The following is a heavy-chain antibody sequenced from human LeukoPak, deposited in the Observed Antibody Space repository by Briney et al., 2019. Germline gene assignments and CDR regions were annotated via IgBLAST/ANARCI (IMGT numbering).Heavy chain of an antibody. CDR3: ARSTAITMIVVDP. CDR2: IIPIFGTA. J-gene: IGHJ5*02. Sequence: SVKVSCKASGGTFSSYAISWVRQAPGQGLEWMGGIIPIFGTANYAQKFQGRVTITADKSTSTAYMELSSLRSEDTAVYYCARSTAITMIVVDPWGQGTLVTVSS. V-gene: IGHV1-69*06. D-gene: IGHD3-22*01. CDR1: GGTFSSYA.